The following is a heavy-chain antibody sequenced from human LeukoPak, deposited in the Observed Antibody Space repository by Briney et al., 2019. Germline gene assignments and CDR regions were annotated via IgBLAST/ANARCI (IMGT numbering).Heavy chain of an antibody. Sequence: PGGSLRLSCAASGFTFSSYEMNWVRQAPGKGLEWVSYNSSGGITRYYADSVKGRFTISRDNAKNSLYLQMSSLRAEDTAVYYCARGGGSYSDHWGQGTLVTVSS. CDR1: GFTFSSYE. V-gene: IGHV3-48*03. J-gene: IGHJ4*02. CDR2: NSSGGITR. CDR3: ARGGGSYSDH. D-gene: IGHD1-26*01.